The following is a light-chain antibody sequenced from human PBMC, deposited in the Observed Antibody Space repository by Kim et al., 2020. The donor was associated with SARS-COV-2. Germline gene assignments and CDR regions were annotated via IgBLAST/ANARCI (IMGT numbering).Light chain of an antibody. J-gene: IGKJ1*01. Sequence: ASGGDRATITCRASQGISNSLAWYQQKPGKGPKVLIYDASTWQSGVPSRFSGSGSGTDFTLTISSLQPEDVATYYCQKYNSAPWTLGQGTKVDIK. CDR1: QGISNS. V-gene: IGKV1-27*01. CDR2: DAS. CDR3: QKYNSAPWT.